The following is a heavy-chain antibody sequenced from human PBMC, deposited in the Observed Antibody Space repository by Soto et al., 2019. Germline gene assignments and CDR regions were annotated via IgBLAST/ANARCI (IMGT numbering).Heavy chain of an antibody. CDR2: IIPLFGTP. J-gene: IGHJ4*02. D-gene: IGHD3-10*01. Sequence: QVQLVQSGAEVKKPGSSVKVSCKASGGIFRTYAIICLHQAPGQGLEWMGGIIPLFGTPNYAQRFQGRVTITADESTSTAYMELSRLRSEDTAVYYCARDRDDYGSGNYYNRIDFWGQGTLVTVSS. CDR3: ARDRDDYGSGNYYNRIDF. V-gene: IGHV1-69*01. CDR1: GGIFRTYA.